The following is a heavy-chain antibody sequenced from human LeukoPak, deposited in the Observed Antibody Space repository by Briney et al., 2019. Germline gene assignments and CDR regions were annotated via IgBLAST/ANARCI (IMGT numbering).Heavy chain of an antibody. D-gene: IGHD2-15*01. CDR2: ISSNDGSS. V-gene: IGHV3-23*01. CDR1: GLTFSKYT. J-gene: IGHJ4*02. CDR3: ARQLGYCSDGSCYFEF. Sequence: GGSLRLFCAASGLTFSKYTVSGVPQAPGRGLEWVSDISSNDGSSYYADSVKRRFTISKDKYQNTQHLQVNGMRAEDTAVYHCARQLGYCSDGSCYFEFWGQGTLVTVSS.